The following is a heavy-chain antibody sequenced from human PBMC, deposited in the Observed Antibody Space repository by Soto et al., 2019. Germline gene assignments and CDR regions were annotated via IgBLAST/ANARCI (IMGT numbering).Heavy chain of an antibody. V-gene: IGHV4-59*01. D-gene: IGHD3-10*01. CDR1: GGSISSYY. CDR3: ARGGFPYYYGSGSLYWYFDL. CDR2: IYYSGST. J-gene: IGHJ2*01. Sequence: PSETLSLTCTVSGGSISSYYWSWIRQPPGKGLEWIGYIYYSGSTNYNPSLKSRVTISVDTSTSTAYMELSSLRSEDTAVYYCARGGFPYYYGSGSLYWYFDLWGRGTLVTVSS.